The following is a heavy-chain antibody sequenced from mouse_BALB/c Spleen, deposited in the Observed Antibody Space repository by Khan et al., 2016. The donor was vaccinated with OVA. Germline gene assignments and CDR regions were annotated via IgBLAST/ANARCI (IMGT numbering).Heavy chain of an antibody. CDR3: ARIYGSDFDY. Sequence: VQLQQSGPELVKPGASVKISCKASGYSFTGYFMNWVMQSPGKSLEWIGRINPHIGETFYNQKFKGKATLTVDESSSTAHMELRSLASEDSAVYYCARIYGSDFDYWGQGTPLTVSS. D-gene: IGHD1-1*01. CDR2: INPHIGET. V-gene: IGHV1-20*02. CDR1: GYSFTGYF. J-gene: IGHJ2*01.